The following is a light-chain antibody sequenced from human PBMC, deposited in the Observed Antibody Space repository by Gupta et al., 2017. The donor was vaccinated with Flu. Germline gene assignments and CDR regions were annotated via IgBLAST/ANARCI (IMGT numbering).Light chain of an antibody. CDR3: QQYVSYPFT. CDR2: KAS. J-gene: IGKJ2*01. Sequence: DIQMTQSPPTLSASVGDRVTITCRASQSIGDWLAWYQQKPGKAPNLLIYKASSLETGVPSRFSGSGSGTEFTLTIGSLQPDDFATYYCQQYVSYPFTFGQGTKLEIK. CDR1: QSIGDW. V-gene: IGKV1-5*03.